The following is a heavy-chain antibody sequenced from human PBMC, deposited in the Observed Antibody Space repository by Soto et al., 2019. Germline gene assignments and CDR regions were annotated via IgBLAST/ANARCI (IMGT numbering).Heavy chain of an antibody. CDR3: ARTLYGDNVAY. V-gene: IGHV1-3*01. J-gene: IGHJ4*02. CDR1: GYTFTSYA. CDR2: INAGNGNT. D-gene: IGHD4-17*01. Sequence: GASVKVSCKASGYTFTSYAMHWVRQAPGQRLEWMGWINAGNGNTKYSQKFQGRVTMTRNTSISTAYMELSSLRSGDTAVYYCARTLYGDNVAYWGQGTLVTVSS.